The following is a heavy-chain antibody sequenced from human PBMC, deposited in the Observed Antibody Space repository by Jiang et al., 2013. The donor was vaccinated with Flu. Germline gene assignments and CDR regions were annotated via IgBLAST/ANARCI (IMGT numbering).Heavy chain of an antibody. V-gene: IGHV1-46*01. J-gene: IGHJ5*02. CDR3: ASSVNIVGATMSNWFDP. CDR1: GYTFTSYY. D-gene: IGHD1-26*01. CDR2: INPSGGST. Sequence: GAEVKKPGASVKVSCKASGYTFTSYYMHWVRQAPGQGLEWMGIINPSGGSTSYAQKFQGRVTMTRDTSTSTVYMELSSLRSEDTAVYYCASSVNIVGATMSNWFDPWGQGTLVTVSS.